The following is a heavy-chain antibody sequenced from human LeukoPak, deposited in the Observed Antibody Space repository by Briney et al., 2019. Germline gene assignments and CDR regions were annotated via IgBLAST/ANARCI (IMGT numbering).Heavy chain of an antibody. CDR2: ISGSGGST. CDR1: GFTFSSYA. CDR3: AKVPGYYGSGSYYVAGELSLGY. J-gene: IGHJ4*02. Sequence: GGSLRRYCAASGFTFSSYAMSWVRQAPGKGLEWVSAISGSGGSTYCADSVKGRFTISRDNSKNTLYLQMNSLRAEDTAVYYCAKVPGYYGSGSYYVAGELSLGYWGQGTLVTVSS. D-gene: IGHD3-10*01. V-gene: IGHV3-23*01.